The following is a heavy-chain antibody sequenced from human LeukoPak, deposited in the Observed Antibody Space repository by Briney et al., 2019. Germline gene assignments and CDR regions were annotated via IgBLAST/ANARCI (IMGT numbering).Heavy chain of an antibody. V-gene: IGHV3-30*04. Sequence: GRSLRLSCAASGFTFSSYAMHWVRQAPGKGLEWVAVISYDGSNKYYADSVKGRFTISRHNSKNTLYLQMNSLRAEDTAVYYCARSGRGGAFDIWGQGTMVTVSS. D-gene: IGHD1-26*01. CDR3: ARSGRGGAFDI. CDR2: ISYDGSNK. J-gene: IGHJ3*02. CDR1: GFTFSSYA.